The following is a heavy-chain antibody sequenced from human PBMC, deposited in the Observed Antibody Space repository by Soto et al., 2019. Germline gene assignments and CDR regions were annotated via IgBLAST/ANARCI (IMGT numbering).Heavy chain of an antibody. CDR1: GGTFSSST. CDR3: ARHLELDAPTSAFDI. CDR2: MNPNSGNT. V-gene: IGHV1-8*02. Sequence: ASVKVSCKASGGTFSSSTITWVRQATGQGLEWMGWMNPNSGNTGYAQKFQGRVTMTRNTSISTAYMELSSLRSEDTAVYYCARHLELDAPTSAFDIWSQATMV. D-gene: IGHD2-15*01. J-gene: IGHJ3*02.